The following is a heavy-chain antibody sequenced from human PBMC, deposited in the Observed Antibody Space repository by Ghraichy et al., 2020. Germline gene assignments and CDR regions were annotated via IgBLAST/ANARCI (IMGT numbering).Heavy chain of an antibody. D-gene: IGHD7-27*01. CDR2: IKPDGSQS. J-gene: IGHJ4*02. CDR3: LSRSLGY. V-gene: IGHV3-7*03. CDR1: GFTFRSTY. Sequence: GGSLRLSCVASGFTFRSTYMVWVRQAPVKGLEWVGNIKPDGSQSNYVDSVKGRFTISRDNSKNSVYLQMSSLRDEDTAVYYCLSRSLGYWGQGTLVTVSS.